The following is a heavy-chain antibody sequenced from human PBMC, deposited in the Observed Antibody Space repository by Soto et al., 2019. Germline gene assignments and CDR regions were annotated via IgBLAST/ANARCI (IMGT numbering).Heavy chain of an antibody. CDR3: ARSLGSSYKGYYYYGLDV. V-gene: IGHV5-51*01. J-gene: IGHJ6*02. CDR1: GYSFTSYW. Sequence: GESLKISCKGSGYSFTSYWIGWVRQMPGKGPEWMGIIYPGDSDTRYSPSFQGQVTISADKSISTAYLQWSSLKASDTAMYYCARSLGSSYKGYYYYGLDVWGQGTTVTVSS. CDR2: IYPGDSDT. D-gene: IGHD5-18*01.